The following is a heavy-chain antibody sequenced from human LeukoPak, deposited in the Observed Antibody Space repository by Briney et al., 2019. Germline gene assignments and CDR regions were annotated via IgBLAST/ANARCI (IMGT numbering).Heavy chain of an antibody. J-gene: IGHJ5*02. V-gene: IGHV3-23*01. CDR1: GFTFSSYA. CDR3: AKDLLVVPAAMRPPGWFDP. CDR2: ISGSGGST. D-gene: IGHD2-2*01. Sequence: GASLRLSCAASGFTFSSYAMSWVRQAPGKGLEWVSAISGSGGSTYYADSVKGRFTISRDSSKNTLYPQMNSLRAEDTAVYYCAKDLLVVPAAMRPPGWFDPWGQGTLVTVSS.